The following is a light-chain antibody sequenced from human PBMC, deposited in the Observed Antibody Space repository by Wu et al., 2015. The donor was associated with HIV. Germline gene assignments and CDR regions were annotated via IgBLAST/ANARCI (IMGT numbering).Light chain of an antibody. J-gene: IGKJ5*01. CDR2: DAS. CDR1: QNIDNH. V-gene: IGKV3-11*01. Sequence: EIALTQSPATLSLSPGRRATLSCRASQNIDNHLGWYQQRPGQAPRLLIYDASNRATGIPARFSGSGSTTDYSLTISSLEPEDFAVYYCQQHANWPLTFGQGTRLEIK. CDR3: QQHANWPLT.